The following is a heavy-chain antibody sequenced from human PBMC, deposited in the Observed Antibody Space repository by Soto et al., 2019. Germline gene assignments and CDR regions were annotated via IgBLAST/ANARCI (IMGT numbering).Heavy chain of an antibody. CDR1: GYTFTGYY. CDR2: INPNSGGT. J-gene: IGHJ6*02. D-gene: IGHD6-6*01. V-gene: IGHV1-2*02. CDR3: ARGSPLARQWFYGGMDV. Sequence: ASVKVSCKASGYTFTGYYMHWVRQAPGQGLEWMGWINPNSGGTNYAQKFQGRVTMTRDTSISTAYMELSRLRSDDTAVYYCARGSPLARQWFYGGMDVWGQGTTVTVSS.